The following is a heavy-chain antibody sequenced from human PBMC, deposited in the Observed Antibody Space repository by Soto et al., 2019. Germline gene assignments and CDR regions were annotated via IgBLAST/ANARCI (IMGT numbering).Heavy chain of an antibody. CDR2: VYGGGIS. V-gene: IGHV3-66*01. CDR1: GFSVSIHY. CDR3: AREGPDFILNGCHQRGFAF. D-gene: IGHD3-16*01. J-gene: IGHJ4*02. Sequence: GRSLRLSCAVSGFSVSIHYMSWVRQAPGKGLEWVSIVYGGGISKYADSVKGRFSVSRDDSKNTLYLQMDSLRADDTAVYYCAREGPDFILNGCHQRGFAFWGQGALVTVSS.